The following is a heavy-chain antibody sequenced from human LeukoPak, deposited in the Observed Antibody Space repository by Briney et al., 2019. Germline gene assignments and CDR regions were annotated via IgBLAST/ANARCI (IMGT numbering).Heavy chain of an antibody. D-gene: IGHD5-18*01. CDR3: ARRDGYSLDY. J-gene: IGHJ4*02. V-gene: IGHV5-51*01. CDR1: GDNFNRDW. CDR2: IYPDDSDT. Sequence: GESLKISCKGSGDNFNRDWIGWVRQMSWKGLEWMGIIYPDDSDTRYSPSFQGQVTISADKSISTAYLQWSSLKASDTAMYYCARRDGYSLDYWGQGTLVTVSS.